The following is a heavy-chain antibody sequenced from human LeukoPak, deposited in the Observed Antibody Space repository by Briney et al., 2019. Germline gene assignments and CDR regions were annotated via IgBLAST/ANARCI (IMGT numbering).Heavy chain of an antibody. CDR2: ISSSGSTI. Sequence: GGSLRLSCAASGFTFSDYYMSRIRQAPGKGLEWVSYISSSGSTIYYADSVKGRFTISRDNAKNSLYLQMNSLRAEDTAVYYCARAAAGYYYYYYMDVWGKGTTVTVSS. J-gene: IGHJ6*03. CDR1: GFTFSDYY. V-gene: IGHV3-11*01. D-gene: IGHD6-13*01. CDR3: ARAAAGYYYYYYMDV.